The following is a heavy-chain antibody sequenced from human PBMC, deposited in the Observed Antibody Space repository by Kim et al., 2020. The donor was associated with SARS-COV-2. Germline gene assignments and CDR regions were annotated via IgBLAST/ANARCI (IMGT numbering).Heavy chain of an antibody. Sequence: TLSLTCTVSGGSISSYYWSWIRQPPGKGLEWIGYIYYSGSTNYNPSLKSRVTISVDTSKNQFSLKLSSVTAADTAVYYCARGGAYYYDSSGYYYGASPSYAFDIWGQGTMVTVSS. CDR2: IYYSGST. D-gene: IGHD3-22*01. CDR1: GGSISSYY. V-gene: IGHV4-59*01. CDR3: ARGGAYYYDSSGYYYGASPSYAFDI. J-gene: IGHJ3*02.